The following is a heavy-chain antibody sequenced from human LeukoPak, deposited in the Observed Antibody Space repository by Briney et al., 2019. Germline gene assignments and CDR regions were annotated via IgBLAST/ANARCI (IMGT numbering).Heavy chain of an antibody. CDR2: INPNSGGT. D-gene: IGHD6-13*01. CDR1: GYTFTGYY. V-gene: IGHV1-2*02. J-gene: IGHJ4*02. CDR3: ARDRGASSWYDFDY. Sequence: ASVKVSCKASGYTFTGYYMHWVRQAPGQGLEWMGWINPNSGGTNYAQKFQGRVTITRDTSISTAYMELSRLRSDDTAVYYCARDRGASSWYDFDYWGQGTLVTVSS.